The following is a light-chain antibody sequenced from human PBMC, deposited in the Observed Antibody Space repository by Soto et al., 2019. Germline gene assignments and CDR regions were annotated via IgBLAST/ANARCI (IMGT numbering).Light chain of an antibody. Sequence: QSVLTQPASVSGSPEQSITISCTGTSNDVGRYNLVSWYKQHPGKAPKVMIYEATKRPSGVSNRFSGSKSGNTASLTISGLQAEDEADYYCCAYAGSGTVVFGGGTKLTVL. J-gene: IGLJ3*02. CDR3: CAYAGSGTVV. V-gene: IGLV2-23*01. CDR1: SNDVGRYNL. CDR2: EAT.